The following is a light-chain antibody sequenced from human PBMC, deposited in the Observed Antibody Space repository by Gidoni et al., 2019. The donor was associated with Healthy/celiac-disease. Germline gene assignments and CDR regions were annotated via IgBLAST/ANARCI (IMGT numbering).Light chain of an antibody. CDR3: IQALQTLT. V-gene: IGKV2-28*01. CDR1: QSLLPSNGYNY. Sequence: IVMTQSTISLPVTPVEPDYIPCRSSQSLLPSNGYNYFDWYLQKPGHSPQLLVYLGSNRASGFPYSFSGSGSGTDFTLKISRVEAEDVGFYYCIQALQTLTFGQGTKVEIK. J-gene: IGKJ1*01. CDR2: LGS.